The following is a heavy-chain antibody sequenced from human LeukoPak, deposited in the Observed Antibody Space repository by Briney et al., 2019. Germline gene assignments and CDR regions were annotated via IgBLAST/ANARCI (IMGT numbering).Heavy chain of an antibody. CDR2: IIPIFGTA. V-gene: IGHV1-69*06. D-gene: IGHD3-3*01. CDR3: ARRRGHHTIFGVGYFDY. CDR1: GGTFSSYA. Sequence: SVKVSCKASGGTFSSYAISWVRQAPGQGLEWMGGIIPIFGTANYAQKFQGRVTITADKSISTAYLQWSSLKASDTAMYYCARRRGHHTIFGVGYFDYWGQGTLVTVSS. J-gene: IGHJ4*02.